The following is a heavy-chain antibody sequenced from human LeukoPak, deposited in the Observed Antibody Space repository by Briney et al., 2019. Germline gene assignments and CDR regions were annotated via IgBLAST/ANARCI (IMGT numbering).Heavy chain of an antibody. V-gene: IGHV3-21*01. CDR2: ISSSSSYI. J-gene: IGHJ5*02. Sequence: GGSLRLSCADSGFTFSSYSMNWVRQAPGKGLEWVSSISSSSSYIYYADSVKDRFTISRDNAKNSLYLQMNSLRAEDTAVYYCARESYDFWSGNRGNWFDPWGQGTLVTVSS. CDR1: GFTFSSYS. D-gene: IGHD3-3*01. CDR3: ARESYDFWSGNRGNWFDP.